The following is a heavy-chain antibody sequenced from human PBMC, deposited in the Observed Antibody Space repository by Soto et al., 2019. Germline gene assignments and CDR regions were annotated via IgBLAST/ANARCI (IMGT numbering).Heavy chain of an antibody. V-gene: IGHV4-30-4*01. Sequence: SETLSLTCTVSGGSISSGDYYWSWIRQPPGKGLEWIGYIYYSGSTYYNPSLKSRVTISVDTSKNQFSLKLSSVAAADTAVYYCARADYGDSEKENWFDPWGQGTLVTVSS. CDR1: GGSISSGDYY. CDR3: ARADYGDSEKENWFDP. CDR2: IYYSGST. D-gene: IGHD4-17*01. J-gene: IGHJ5*02.